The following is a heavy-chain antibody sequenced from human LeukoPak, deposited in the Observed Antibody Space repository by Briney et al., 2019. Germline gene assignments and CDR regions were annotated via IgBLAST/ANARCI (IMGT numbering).Heavy chain of an antibody. J-gene: IGHJ4*02. CDR1: GFTFSSYG. D-gene: IGHD5-18*01. CDR3: AKSVRGYSYGWYFDY. Sequence: GGTLRLSCAASGFTFSSYGMSWVRQAPGKGLEWVSAISGSGGSTYYADSVKGRFTISRDNSKNTLYLQVNSLRAEDTAVYYCAKSVRGYSYGWYFDYWGQGTLVTVSS. CDR2: ISGSGGST. V-gene: IGHV3-23*01.